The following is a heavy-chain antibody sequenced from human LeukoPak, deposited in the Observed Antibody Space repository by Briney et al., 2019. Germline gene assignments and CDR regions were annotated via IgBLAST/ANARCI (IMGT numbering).Heavy chain of an antibody. CDR2: INPNSGGT. D-gene: IGHD6-13*01. V-gene: IGHV1-2*02. CDR1: GFTFTGYY. J-gene: IGHJ4*02. CDR3: ARDLAAAASVDY. Sequence: ASVKVSCKASGFTFTGYYMHWVRQAPGQGLEWMGWINPNSGGTNYAQKFQGRVTMTRDTSISTAYTELSRLRSDDTAVYYCARDLAAAASVDYWGQGTLVTVSS.